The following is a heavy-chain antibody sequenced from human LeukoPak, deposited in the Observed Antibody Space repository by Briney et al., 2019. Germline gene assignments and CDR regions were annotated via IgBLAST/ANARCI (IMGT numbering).Heavy chain of an antibody. D-gene: IGHD3-10*01. CDR2: IYPGDSDT. J-gene: IGHJ4*02. CDR1: GYSFTSYW. Sequence: GESLKISCKGSGYSFTSYWIGWVRQMPGKGLEWMGIIYPGDSDTRYSLSFQGQVTISADKSISTAYLQWSSLKASDTAMYYCARLAGRYGSGSYYSDYWGQGTLVTVSS. V-gene: IGHV5-51*01. CDR3: ARLAGRYGSGSYYSDY.